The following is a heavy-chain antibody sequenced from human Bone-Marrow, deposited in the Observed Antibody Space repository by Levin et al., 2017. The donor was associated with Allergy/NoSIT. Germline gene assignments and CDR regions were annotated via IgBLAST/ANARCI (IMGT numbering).Heavy chain of an antibody. D-gene: IGHD2-21*01. V-gene: IGHV3-33*01. CDR1: GFVFSSYG. CDR2: IWNDGSTK. Sequence: GESLKISCAASGFVFSSYGMHWVHQSPGKGLEWVAVIWNDGSTKYYSDSVRGRFIISRDISTNTLSLQMNSLRIEDTGVYYCARDPGTRGWWWKFDSWGQGTLVTVLS. CDR3: ARDPGTRGWWWKFDS. J-gene: IGHJ4*02.